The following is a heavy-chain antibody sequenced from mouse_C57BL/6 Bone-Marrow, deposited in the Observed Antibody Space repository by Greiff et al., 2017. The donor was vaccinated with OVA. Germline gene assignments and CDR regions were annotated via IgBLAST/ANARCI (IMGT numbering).Heavy chain of an antibody. Sequence: VHVKQSGAELVKPGASVKLSCTASGFNIKDYYMHWVKQRTEQGLEWIGRIDPEDGETKYAPKFQGKATITADTSSNTAYLQLSSLTSEDTAVYYCAKDYGSSDVDYWGQGTTLTVSS. D-gene: IGHD1-1*01. CDR1: GFNIKDYY. CDR3: AKDYGSSDVDY. J-gene: IGHJ2*01. V-gene: IGHV14-2*01. CDR2: IDPEDGET.